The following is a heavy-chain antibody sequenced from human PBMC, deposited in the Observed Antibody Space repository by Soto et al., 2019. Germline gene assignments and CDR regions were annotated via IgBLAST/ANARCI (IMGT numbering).Heavy chain of an antibody. CDR1: GGSISSYY. J-gene: IGHJ4*02. CDR2: IYYSGST. V-gene: IGHV4-59*01. Sequence: SETLSLTCTVSGGSISSYYWSWIRQPPGKGLEWIGYIYYSGSTNYNPSLKSRVTISVDTSKNQFSLKLSSVTAADTAVYCCAGYVWGSYRYDYWGQGTLVTVSS. D-gene: IGHD3-16*02. CDR3: AGYVWGSYRYDY.